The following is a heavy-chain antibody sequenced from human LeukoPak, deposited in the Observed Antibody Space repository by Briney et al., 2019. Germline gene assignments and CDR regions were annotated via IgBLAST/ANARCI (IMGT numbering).Heavy chain of an antibody. J-gene: IGHJ4*02. Sequence: ASVKVSCKASAYIFTAYYMHWVRQAPGQGLEWMGWINPKSGGTHYALKFQGRVTMTRDTSISTAYMELSRLRSDDTAVHYCARERPSITLVRGVVNDFDYWGQGTLVTVSS. CDR2: INPKSGGT. CDR3: ARERPSITLVRGVVNDFDY. CDR1: AYIFTAYY. D-gene: IGHD3-10*01. V-gene: IGHV1-2*02.